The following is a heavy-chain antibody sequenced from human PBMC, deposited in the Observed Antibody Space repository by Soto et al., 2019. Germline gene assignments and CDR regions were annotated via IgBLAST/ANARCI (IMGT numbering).Heavy chain of an antibody. CDR2: IWYDGSNK. CDR3: AREGEVTSGGFDY. Sequence: GSLRLSCAASGFTFSSYGMHWVRQAPGKGLEWVAVIWYDGSNKYYADSVKGRFTISRDNSKNTLYLQMNSLRAEDTAVYYCAREGEVTSGGFDYWGQGTLVTVSS. V-gene: IGHV3-33*01. D-gene: IGHD2-21*01. CDR1: GFTFSSYG. J-gene: IGHJ4*02.